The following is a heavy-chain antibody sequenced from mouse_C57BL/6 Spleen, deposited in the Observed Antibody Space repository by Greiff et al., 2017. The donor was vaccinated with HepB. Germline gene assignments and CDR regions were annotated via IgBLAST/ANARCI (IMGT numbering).Heavy chain of an antibody. CDR3: ARGGNSDY. CDR1: GYTFTRYW. Sequence: QVQLQQPGAELVKPGASVKMSCKASGYTFTRYWITWVKQRPGQGLEWIGNIYPGSGSTNYNEKFKSKATLTADTSSSTAYMKLSSLTSEDSAVYYCARGGNSDYWGQGTTLTVSS. D-gene: IGHD2-14*01. CDR2: IYPGSGST. V-gene: IGHV1-55*01. J-gene: IGHJ2*01.